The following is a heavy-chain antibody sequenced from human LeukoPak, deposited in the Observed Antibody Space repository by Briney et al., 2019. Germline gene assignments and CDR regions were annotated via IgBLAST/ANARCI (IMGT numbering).Heavy chain of an antibody. V-gene: IGHV4-39*01. J-gene: IGHJ6*03. CDR2: IYYSGTT. CDR1: GGSIDSSSYY. CDR3: ARQRADYFYHYMDV. Sequence: PSETLSLTCSVSGGSIDSSSYYWDWIRQPPGKGLEWLGNIYYSGTTFYTSSLKGRVTISADMSKNQFSLRLTSVTAVDTAVYYCARQRADYFYHYMDVWGKGTTVIVSS.